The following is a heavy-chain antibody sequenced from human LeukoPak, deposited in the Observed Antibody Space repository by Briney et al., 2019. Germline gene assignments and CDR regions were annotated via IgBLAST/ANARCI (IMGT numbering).Heavy chain of an antibody. J-gene: IGHJ3*02. CDR1: GGTFSSYT. Sequence: SVKVSCKASGGTFSSYTISWVRQAPGQGLEWMGRIIPILGIANYAQKFQGRVTITADKSTSTAYMELSSLRSEDTAVYYCARAGEMAIPPRAFDIWGQGTMVTVSS. CDR3: ARAGEMAIPPRAFDI. CDR2: IIPILGIA. V-gene: IGHV1-69*02. D-gene: IGHD5-24*01.